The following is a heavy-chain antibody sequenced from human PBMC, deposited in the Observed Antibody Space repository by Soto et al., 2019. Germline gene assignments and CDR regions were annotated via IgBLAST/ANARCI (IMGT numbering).Heavy chain of an antibody. CDR1: GFTFSSYA. Sequence: GGSLRLSCAASGFTFSSYAMNWVRQAPGKGLEWVSGISGSGGRIYYADSVKGRFTISRDNSKNTLYLQMNTLSAEDTAVYFCAKEPLERYDISEDGFDFWGQGTMVTVSS. V-gene: IGHV3-23*01. D-gene: IGHD3-9*01. J-gene: IGHJ3*01. CDR3: AKEPLERYDISEDGFDF. CDR2: ISGSGGRI.